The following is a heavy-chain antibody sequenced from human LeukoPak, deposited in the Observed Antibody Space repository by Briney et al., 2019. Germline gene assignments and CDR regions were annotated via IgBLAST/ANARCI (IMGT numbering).Heavy chain of an antibody. Sequence: QPGGSLRLSCAASGFTFSSYGMHWVRQAPGKGLEWVAVISYDGSNKYYADSVKGRFTISRDNSKNTLYLQMNSLRAEDTAVYYCAKDLGSSWYPGRMGLVAPSAGWFDPWGQGTLVTVSS. CDR3: AKDLGSSWYPGRMGLVAPSAGWFDP. V-gene: IGHV3-30*18. CDR2: ISYDGSNK. CDR1: GFTFSSYG. J-gene: IGHJ5*02. D-gene: IGHD6-13*01.